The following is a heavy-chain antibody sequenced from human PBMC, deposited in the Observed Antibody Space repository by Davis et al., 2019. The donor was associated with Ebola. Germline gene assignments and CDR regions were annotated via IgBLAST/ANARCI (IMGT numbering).Heavy chain of an antibody. CDR1: GYTFTGYY. V-gene: IGHV1-2*04. J-gene: IGHJ4*02. CDR3: ARGRVLEGVGVVVTEYDY. Sequence: AASVKVSCKASGYTFTGYYMHWVRQAPGQGLEWMGWINPNSGGTNYAQKFQGWVTMTRDTSISTAYMELSRLRSDDTAVYYCARGRVLEGVGVVVTEYDYWGQGTLVTVSS. CDR2: INPNSGGT. D-gene: IGHD2-15*01.